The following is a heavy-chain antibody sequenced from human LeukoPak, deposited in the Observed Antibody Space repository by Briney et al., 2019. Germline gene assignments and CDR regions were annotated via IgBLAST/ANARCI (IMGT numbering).Heavy chain of an antibody. J-gene: IGHJ4*02. D-gene: IGHD6-19*01. CDR2: IYYSGRT. CDR1: GDSIGGYY. Sequence: SETLSLTCTVSGDSIGGYYWSWIRQPPGKGREWIAYIYYSGRTNSNPSLKSRVTISLDTSKNQFSLKLSSVTAADTAVYYCARMTTAGYLNHWGQGTLVTVSS. V-gene: IGHV4-59*08. CDR3: ARMTTAGYLNH.